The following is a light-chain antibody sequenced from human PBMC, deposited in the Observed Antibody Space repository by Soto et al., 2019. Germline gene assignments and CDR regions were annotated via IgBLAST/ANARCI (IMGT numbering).Light chain of an antibody. Sequence: AIRMTQSPSSLSASTGDRVTITCRASQGISSYLAWYQQKPGKAPKLLIYAASTLQSGVPSRFSGSGSGTDFTLPISCLQSEDFATYYCQQYYSYPHTFGQGTKVDIK. CDR3: QQYYSYPHT. V-gene: IGKV1-8*01. CDR1: QGISSY. CDR2: AAS. J-gene: IGKJ2*01.